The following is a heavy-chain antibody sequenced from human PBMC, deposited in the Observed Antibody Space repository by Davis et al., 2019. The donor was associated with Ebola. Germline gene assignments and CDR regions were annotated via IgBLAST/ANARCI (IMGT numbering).Heavy chain of an antibody. J-gene: IGHJ5*02. CDR3: ARQHQLLYWGNWFDP. CDR1: GGSISSSSYY. CDR2: IYYSGST. V-gene: IGHV4-39*01. Sequence: PSETLSLTCTVSGGSISSSSYYWGWIRQPPGKGLEWIGSIYYSGSTYYNPSLKSRVTISVDTSKNQFSLKLSSVTAADTAVYYCARQHQLLYWGNWFDPWGQGTLVTVSS. D-gene: IGHD2-2*02.